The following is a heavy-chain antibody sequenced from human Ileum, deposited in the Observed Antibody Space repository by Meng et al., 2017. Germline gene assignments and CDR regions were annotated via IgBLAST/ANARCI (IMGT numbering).Heavy chain of an antibody. D-gene: IGHD2/OR15-2a*01. Sequence: GEVVGSGGCLVQPGGSLRLSCAASGFTVSSYAMSWVRQAPGKGLEWVSGISGGGHSTYYADSVKGRFTISRDNSKNTLYLQMNSLRAEDTAVYYCAKDVESSFPWDYWGQGTLVTVSS. CDR2: ISGGGHST. CDR3: AKDVESSFPWDY. CDR1: GFTVSSYA. V-gene: IGHV3-23*04. J-gene: IGHJ4*02.